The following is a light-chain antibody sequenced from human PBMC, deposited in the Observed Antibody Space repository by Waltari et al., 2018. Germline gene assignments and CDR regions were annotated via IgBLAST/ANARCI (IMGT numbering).Light chain of an antibody. J-gene: IGKJ2*01. CDR2: DAS. CDR3: QQRSNWTPHT. CDR1: QSVGSY. V-gene: IGKV3-11*01. Sequence: EIVLTQSPATLSLSPGDTATLSCRASQSVGSYLAWYQQKPGQAPRLLIYDASNRPTGIPARFRGSGSVTDFTLTISSLEAEDFAVYYCQQRSNWTPHTFGQGARLEIK.